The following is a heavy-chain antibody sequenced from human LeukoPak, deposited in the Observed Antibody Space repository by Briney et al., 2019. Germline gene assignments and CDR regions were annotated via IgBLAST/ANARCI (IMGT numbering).Heavy chain of an antibody. J-gene: IGHJ4*02. Sequence: GGSLRLSCAASGFTFSSYGMHWVRQAPGKGLEWVAAISYDGSNKYYADSVKGRFTISRDNSKNTLYLQMNSLRAEDTAVYYCAKELVGATATGYWGQGTLVTVSS. CDR2: ISYDGSNK. D-gene: IGHD1-26*01. CDR1: GFTFSSYG. CDR3: AKELVGATATGY. V-gene: IGHV3-30*18.